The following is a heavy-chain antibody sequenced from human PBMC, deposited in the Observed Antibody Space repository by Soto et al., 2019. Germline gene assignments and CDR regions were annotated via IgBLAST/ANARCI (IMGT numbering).Heavy chain of an antibody. J-gene: IGHJ5*02. D-gene: IGHD3-16*01. Sequence: PSETLSLTCAVSGGSISSGGYPWSWIRQSPGKGLEWIGYIYHSGSTYYNPSLKSRVTISVDRSKNQFSLKLSSVTAADTAVYYCAREWGEGNWFDPWGQGTLVTVSS. V-gene: IGHV4-30-2*06. CDR1: GGSISSGGYP. CDR2: IYHSGST. CDR3: AREWGEGNWFDP.